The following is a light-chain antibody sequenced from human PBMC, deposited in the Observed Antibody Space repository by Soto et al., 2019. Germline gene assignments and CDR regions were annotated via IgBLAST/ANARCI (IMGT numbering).Light chain of an antibody. V-gene: IGKV2-30*01. CDR3: LQGPHWPPYS. CDR1: QSLAYSDGNTY. CDR2: KVS. Sequence: DVVMTQSPLSLPVTLGQPASISCRSSQSLAYSDGNTYLNWFQQRPGQSPRRLIYKVSNRDSGVPDRFSGSGSGADFTLIIGRVEAEDVGVYSSLQGPHWPPYSFGQGTKLEIK. J-gene: IGKJ2*03.